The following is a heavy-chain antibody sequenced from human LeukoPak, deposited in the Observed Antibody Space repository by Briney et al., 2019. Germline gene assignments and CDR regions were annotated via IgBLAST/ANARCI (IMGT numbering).Heavy chain of an antibody. Sequence: EASVKVSCKASGYTFTSYGINWVRQAPGQGLEWMGWINPYNGNTNYAQKLQGRVTMTTDTSTSTAYMELRSLRSDDTAIYYCAKNHQQQLYETIDYWGQGTLVTVSS. CDR3: AKNHQQQLYETIDY. CDR2: INPYNGNT. D-gene: IGHD6-13*01. CDR1: GYTFTSYG. V-gene: IGHV1-18*01. J-gene: IGHJ4*02.